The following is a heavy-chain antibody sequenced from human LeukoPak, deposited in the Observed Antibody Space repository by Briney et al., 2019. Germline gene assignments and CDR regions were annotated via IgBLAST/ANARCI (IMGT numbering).Heavy chain of an antibody. CDR1: GFTFSIYG. V-gene: IGHV3-30*18. J-gene: IGHJ6*02. CDR3: AKLLHDYGDSPYYYGMDV. Sequence: GGSLRLSCAASGFTFSIYGMHWVRQAPGKGLEWVAVVSYDGNNKYYADSVKGRFTISRDNSKNTLSLQMNSLRAEDTAVYYCAKLLHDYGDSPYYYGMDVWGQGTTVTVSS. D-gene: IGHD4-17*01. CDR2: VSYDGNNK.